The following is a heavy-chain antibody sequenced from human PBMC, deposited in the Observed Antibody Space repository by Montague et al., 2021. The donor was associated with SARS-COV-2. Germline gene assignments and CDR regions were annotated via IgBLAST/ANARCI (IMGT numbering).Heavy chain of an antibody. Sequence: TLSLTCTVSGGSISSDSYYWSWIRQPAGKGLEWIGRIYTTGSTNYNPSLKSRVTISGDTSRNQFSLRLTSVTAADTAMYYCARAVIYGGYAVAYFDFWGQGVLVTVSS. D-gene: IGHD5-12*01. J-gene: IGHJ4*02. V-gene: IGHV4-61*02. CDR3: ARAVIYGGYAVAYFDF. CDR1: GGSISSDSYY. CDR2: IYTTGST.